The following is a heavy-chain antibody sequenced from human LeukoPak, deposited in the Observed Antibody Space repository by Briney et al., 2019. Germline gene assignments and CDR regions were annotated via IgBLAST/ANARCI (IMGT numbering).Heavy chain of an antibody. V-gene: IGHV4-34*01. Sequence: PSETLSLTCAVYGGSFSGYYWSWIRQPPGKGLEWIGEINHSGSTNYNPSLKSRVTISVDTSKNQFSLKLSSVTAAATAVYYCARVSPYRSGWWLRGGMDVWGKGTTVTVSS. CDR3: ARVSPYRSGWWLRGGMDV. J-gene: IGHJ6*04. CDR1: GGSFSGYY. D-gene: IGHD6-19*01. CDR2: INHSGST.